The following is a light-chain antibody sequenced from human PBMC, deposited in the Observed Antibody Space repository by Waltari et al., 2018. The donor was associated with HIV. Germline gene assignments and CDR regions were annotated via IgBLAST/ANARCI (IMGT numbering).Light chain of an antibody. CDR2: DDR. V-gene: IGLV3-21*02. J-gene: IGLJ2*01. CDR3: QVWDSSSDLVV. Sequence: SYVLTQPPSVSVAPGQTARITCGGNKIGNKSVHWYQQKPGQAPVLVGNDDRDRPAGIPERFSGSNSGNTATLTISRVEAGDEADYFCQVWDSSSDLVVFGGGTKLTVL. CDR1: KIGNKS.